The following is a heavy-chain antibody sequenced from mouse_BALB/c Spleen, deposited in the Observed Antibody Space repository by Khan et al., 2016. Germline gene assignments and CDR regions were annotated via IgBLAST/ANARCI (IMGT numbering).Heavy chain of an antibody. Sequence: EVQLQESGPGLVKPSQSLSLTCTVTGYSITSDYAWNWIRQFPGNKLEWMGYIRYSGSTTYNPSLKSRISITQDTSKNQFFLQLYSVTTEDTATYYCTRSPTATRYFDVWGAGTTVTVSS. V-gene: IGHV3-2*02. CDR2: IRYSGST. CDR1: GYSITSDYA. J-gene: IGHJ1*01. D-gene: IGHD1-2*01. CDR3: TRSPTATRYFDV.